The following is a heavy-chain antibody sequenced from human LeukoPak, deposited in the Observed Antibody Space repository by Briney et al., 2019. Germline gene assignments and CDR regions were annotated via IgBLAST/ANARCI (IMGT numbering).Heavy chain of an antibody. J-gene: IGHJ4*02. Sequence: SQTLSLTCTVSGGSISSGSYYWGWIRQPPGKGLEWIGSIYYSGSTYYNPSLKSRVTISVDTSKNQFSLKLSSVTAADTSVYYCATAPKGAYWGQGTLVTVSS. CDR1: GGSISSGSYY. V-gene: IGHV4-39*01. CDR3: ATAPKGAY. CDR2: IYYSGST.